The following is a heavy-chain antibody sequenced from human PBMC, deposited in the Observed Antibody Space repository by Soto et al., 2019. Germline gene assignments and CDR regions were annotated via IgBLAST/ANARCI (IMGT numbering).Heavy chain of an antibody. D-gene: IGHD3-10*01. CDR2: INSDGSTT. Sequence: PGGSLRLSCAASGFTFSSYWMHWVRQAPGKGLVWVSRINSDGSTTTYADSVKGRFTISRDNAKNTLYLQMNSLRGEDTAVYYCARSRYYYGSGTYDYWGQGTLVTVSS. CDR3: ARSRYYYGSGTYDY. J-gene: IGHJ4*02. CDR1: GFTFSSYW. V-gene: IGHV3-74*01.